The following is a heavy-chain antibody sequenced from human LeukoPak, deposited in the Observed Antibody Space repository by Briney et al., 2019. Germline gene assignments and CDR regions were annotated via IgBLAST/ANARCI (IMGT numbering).Heavy chain of an antibody. J-gene: IGHJ6*02. CDR3: ARHYYDSSGYYYYYYGMDV. Sequence: PGGSLRLSCAASGFTLSSYAMHWVRQAPGKGLEWVAVISYDGSNKYYADSVKGRFTISRDNSKNTLYLQMNSLRAEDTAVYYCARHYYDSSGYYYYYYGMDVWGQGTTVTVSS. CDR2: ISYDGSNK. D-gene: IGHD3-22*01. V-gene: IGHV3-30-3*01. CDR1: GFTLSSYA.